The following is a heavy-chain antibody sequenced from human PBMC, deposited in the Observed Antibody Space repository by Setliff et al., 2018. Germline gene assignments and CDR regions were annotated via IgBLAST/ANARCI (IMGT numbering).Heavy chain of an antibody. CDR1: GFNFMNYG. J-gene: IGHJ6*03. CDR3: AREMLVVRGVNSYYYYMDV. D-gene: IGHD3-10*02. CDR2: IKHDGTYT. V-gene: IGHV3-7*03. Sequence: PGGSLRLSCAASGFNFMNYGMNWVRQAPGEGLEWVATIKHDGTYTYYVDSVKGRFAVSRDNTNNSMYLQMNSLGTDDTAVYYCAREMLVVRGVNSYYYYMDVWGKGTTVTVSS.